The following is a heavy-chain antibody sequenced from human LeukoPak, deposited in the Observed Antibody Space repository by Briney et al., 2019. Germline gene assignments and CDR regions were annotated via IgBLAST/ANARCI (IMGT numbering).Heavy chain of an antibody. Sequence: ASVKVSCKASGGAFISYAISWVRQAPGQGLEWMGGIIPIFGTANYAQKFQGRVTITADKSTSTAYMELSSLRSEDTAVYYCARVRGYSSGWYAVWFDRWGQGTLVTVSS. CDR2: IIPIFGTA. CDR3: ARVRGYSSGWYAVWFDR. V-gene: IGHV1-69*06. J-gene: IGHJ5*02. CDR1: GGAFISYA. D-gene: IGHD6-19*01.